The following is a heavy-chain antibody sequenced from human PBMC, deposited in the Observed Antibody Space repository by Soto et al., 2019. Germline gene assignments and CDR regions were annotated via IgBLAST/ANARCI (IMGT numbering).Heavy chain of an antibody. Sequence: GASVKVSCKASGGTFSSYAISWVRQAPGQGLEWMGGIIPIFGTANYAQKFQGRVTITADESTSTAYMELSSLRSEDTAVYYCARFITMIVGMDVWGQGTTVTVSS. CDR2: IIPIFGTA. J-gene: IGHJ6*02. CDR1: GGTFSSYA. CDR3: ARFITMIVGMDV. D-gene: IGHD3-22*01. V-gene: IGHV1-69*13.